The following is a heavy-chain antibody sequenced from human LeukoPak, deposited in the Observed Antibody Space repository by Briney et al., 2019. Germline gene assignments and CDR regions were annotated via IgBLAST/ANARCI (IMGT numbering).Heavy chain of an antibody. CDR3: ARTYGSGSSLVF. D-gene: IGHD3-10*01. V-gene: IGHV4-34*01. CDR1: GGSFSGYY. CDR2: INHSGST. Sequence: ASETLSLTCAVYGGSFSGYYWSWIRQPPGKGLEWIGEINHSGSTNYNPSLKSRVTISVGTSKNQFSLKLSSVTAADTAVYYCARTYGSGSSLVFWGQGTLVTVSS. J-gene: IGHJ4*02.